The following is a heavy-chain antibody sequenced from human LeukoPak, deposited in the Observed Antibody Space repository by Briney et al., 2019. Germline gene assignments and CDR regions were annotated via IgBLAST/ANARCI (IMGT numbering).Heavy chain of an antibody. D-gene: IGHD3-22*01. CDR1: GFTFSSYG. V-gene: IGHV3-33*01. Sequence: GGSPRLSCAASGFTFSSYGMHWVRQAPGKGLEWVAVIWYDGSNKYYADSVKGRFTISRDNSKNTLYLQMNSLRVEDTAVYYCARYYDSSGYMWFDPWGQGTLVTVSS. CDR2: IWYDGSNK. J-gene: IGHJ5*02. CDR3: ARYYDSSGYMWFDP.